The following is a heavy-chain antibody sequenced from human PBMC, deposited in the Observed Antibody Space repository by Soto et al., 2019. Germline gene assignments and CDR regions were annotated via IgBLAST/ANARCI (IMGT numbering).Heavy chain of an antibody. CDR2: IYYSGST. J-gene: IGHJ6*02. D-gene: IGHD5-18*01. CDR3: ARVGYSYGYYYYGMDV. V-gene: IGHV4-59*12. Sequence: SETLSLTCTVSGGSTSSYYWSWIRQPPGKGLEWIGYIYYSGSTNYNPSLKSRVTISVDTSKNQFSLKLSSVTAADTAVYYCARVGYSYGYYYYGMDVWGQGTTVTVSS. CDR1: GGSTSSYY.